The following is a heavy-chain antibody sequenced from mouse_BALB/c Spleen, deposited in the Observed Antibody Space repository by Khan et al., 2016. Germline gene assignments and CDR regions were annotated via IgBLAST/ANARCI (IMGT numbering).Heavy chain of an antibody. Sequence: QVQLQQSGAELMRPGASVKISCKATGYTFSSYWIEWVKQRPGHGLEWIGEIFPGSGTTNYNEKFKGKATFTADTSSNTAYMQLSSLTSEDSAVYFGARGITTATFDYWGQGTTLTVSS. CDR2: IFPGSGTT. J-gene: IGHJ2*01. CDR3: ARGITTATFDY. CDR1: GYTFSSYW. V-gene: IGHV1-9*01. D-gene: IGHD1-2*01.